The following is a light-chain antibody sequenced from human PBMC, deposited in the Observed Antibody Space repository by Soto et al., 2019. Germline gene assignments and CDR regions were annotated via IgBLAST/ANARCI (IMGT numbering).Light chain of an antibody. Sequence: DIQMTQSPSSLSASVGDRVTITCQASQDISNYLNWYQQKPGKAPKFLIYAASNLQTGVPSRFSGSGSGTHFTFTITSLQPEDIATYYCQQYDNFPPTFGQGTRLEIK. J-gene: IGKJ5*01. CDR3: QQYDNFPPT. CDR2: AAS. V-gene: IGKV1-33*01. CDR1: QDISNY.